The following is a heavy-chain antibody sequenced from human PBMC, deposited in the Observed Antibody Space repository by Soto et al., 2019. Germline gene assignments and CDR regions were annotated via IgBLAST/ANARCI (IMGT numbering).Heavy chain of an antibody. CDR1: GYSFTSYW. Sequence: GESLKISCKGSGYSFTSYWIGWVRQMPGKGLEWMGIIYPDDSDTRYSPSFQGQVTISADKSISTAYLQWSSLKASDTAMYYCAIAYGSGSPAWDYGMDVWGQGTTVTVSS. J-gene: IGHJ6*02. V-gene: IGHV5-51*01. D-gene: IGHD3-10*01. CDR3: AIAYGSGSPAWDYGMDV. CDR2: IYPDDSDT.